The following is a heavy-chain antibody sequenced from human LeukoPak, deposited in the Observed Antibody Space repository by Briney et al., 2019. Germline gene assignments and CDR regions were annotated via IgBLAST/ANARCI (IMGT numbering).Heavy chain of an antibody. Sequence: GSLRLSCSSSGFNLRSYGLDWVRPGPGKGLEWVAVISYGGSNKYYADSVKGRFTISRDNSKNTLYLQMNSLRAEDTAVYYCARGKPNTYCGGDCYYYYMDVWGKGTTVTISS. J-gene: IGHJ6*03. CDR3: ARGKPNTYCGGDCYYYYMDV. CDR1: GFNLRSYG. V-gene: IGHV3-30*03. D-gene: IGHD2-21*01. CDR2: ISYGGSNK.